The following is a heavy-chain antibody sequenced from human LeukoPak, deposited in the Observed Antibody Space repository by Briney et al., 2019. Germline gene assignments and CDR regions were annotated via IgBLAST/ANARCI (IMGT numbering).Heavy chain of an antibody. D-gene: IGHD6-19*01. CDR1: GFTFSSYG. V-gene: IGHV3-33*01. Sequence: PGRSLRLSCAASGFTFSSYGMHWVRQAPGKGLEWVAVIGYDGRNKYYADSVKGRFIISRDNSKNTLYLQMNILRAEDTAVYYCARDMEQWLVQDWYSDLWGRGTLVTVSS. J-gene: IGHJ2*01. CDR2: IGYDGRNK. CDR3: ARDMEQWLVQDWYSDL.